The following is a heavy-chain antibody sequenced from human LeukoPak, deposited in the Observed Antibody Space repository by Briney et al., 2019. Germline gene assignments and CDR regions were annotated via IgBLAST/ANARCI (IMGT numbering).Heavy chain of an antibody. J-gene: IGHJ4*02. Sequence: PGGSLRLSCAASGFTFSDYYMSWIRQSPGKGLEWVSYIGSSSGYTKYADSVKGRFTISRDNVKDSLYLQMNSLRAEDTAVYYCARAEGYDILTGLDYWGQGTLVTVSS. CDR3: ARAEGYDILTGLDY. CDR2: IGSSSGYT. D-gene: IGHD3-9*01. CDR1: GFTFSDYY. V-gene: IGHV3-11*03.